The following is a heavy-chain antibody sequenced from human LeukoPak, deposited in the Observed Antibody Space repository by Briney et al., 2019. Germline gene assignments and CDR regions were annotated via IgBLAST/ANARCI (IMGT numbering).Heavy chain of an antibody. CDR2: ISGSGSYT. Sequence: GGSLRLSCAASGCTVSDYSMTWVRQAPGKGLEWVSAISGSGSYTDYADSVKGRFTISKDNSKNTVYMRMSSLRAEDTALYYCAKRRYDSSGHFDSWGQGTLVTVSS. J-gene: IGHJ4*02. D-gene: IGHD3-22*01. CDR1: GCTVSDYS. CDR3: AKRRYDSSGHFDS. V-gene: IGHV3-23*01.